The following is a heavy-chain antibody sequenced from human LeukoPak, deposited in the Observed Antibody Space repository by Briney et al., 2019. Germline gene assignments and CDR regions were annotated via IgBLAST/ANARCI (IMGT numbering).Heavy chain of an antibody. CDR2: ISSSSSTI. Sequence: GGSLRLSCAASGFTFSSYSMNWVRQAPGKGLEWVSYISSSSSTIYYADSVKGRFTISRDNAKNSLYLQMNSLRAEDTAVYYCARSPQRVVAARNYFDYWGQGTLVTVSS. D-gene: IGHD2-15*01. CDR3: ARSPQRVVAARNYFDY. V-gene: IGHV3-48*04. J-gene: IGHJ4*02. CDR1: GFTFSSYS.